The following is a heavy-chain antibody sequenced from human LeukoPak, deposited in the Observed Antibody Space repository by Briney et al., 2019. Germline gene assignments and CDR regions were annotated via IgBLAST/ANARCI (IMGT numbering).Heavy chain of an antibody. CDR2: IDPSGGST. J-gene: IGHJ3*02. V-gene: IGHV1-46*01. CDR3: TRNGWVGAPQLGAFDT. Sequence: WASVRLSCKASGYSFTNYYLHWVRQAPGQGIEWMGKIDPSGGSTSYAQKFQGRVTMSRDTSTTTVYMELSSLRSEDTALYYCTRNGWVGAPQLGAFDTWGQGTMVTVSS. D-gene: IGHD1-26*01. CDR1: GYSFTNYY.